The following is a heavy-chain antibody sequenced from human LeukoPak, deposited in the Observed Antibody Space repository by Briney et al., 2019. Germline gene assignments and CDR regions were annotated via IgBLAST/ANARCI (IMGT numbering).Heavy chain of an antibody. Sequence: PSETLSLTCAVYGGSFSGYYRSWIRQPPGEGLEWSGSICHNGNIYYNPSLKSRVSISVDTSKNQFSLKLSSVTAADTAVYYCARHDRRTGSHFDYWGQGTLVTVSS. CDR1: GGSFSGYY. D-gene: IGHD1-14*01. CDR3: ARHDRRTGSHFDY. CDR2: ICHNGNI. V-gene: IGHV4-34*01. J-gene: IGHJ4*02.